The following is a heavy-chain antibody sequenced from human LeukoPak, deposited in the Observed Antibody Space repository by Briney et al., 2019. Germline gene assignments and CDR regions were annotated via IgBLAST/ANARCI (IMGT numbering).Heavy chain of an antibody. CDR3: ATPPLPDIAAGGDFDC. CDR1: GFTFSSYG. V-gene: IGHV3-23*01. D-gene: IGHD6-13*01. CDR2: ISGGGGNT. Sequence: GGSLRLSCEGSGFTFSSYGMTWVRQAPGKGLEWVSGISGGGGNTYYADSVKGRFTVSRDNSKSTLYLQMNSLRAEDTGIYYCATPPLPDIAAGGDFDCWGQGTLVTVSS. J-gene: IGHJ4*02.